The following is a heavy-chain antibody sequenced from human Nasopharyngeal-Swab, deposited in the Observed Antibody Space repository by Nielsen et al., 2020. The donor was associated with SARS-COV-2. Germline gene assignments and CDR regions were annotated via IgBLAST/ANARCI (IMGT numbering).Heavy chain of an antibody. J-gene: IGHJ4*02. CDR1: GYSFTSYW. V-gene: IGHV5-51*01. D-gene: IGHD3-10*01. CDR3: ARQRFTYGSGSYQGGYYFDY. CDR2: IYPGDSDT. Sequence: GEPLKISCKGSGYSFTSYWIGWVRQMPGKGLEWMGIIYPGDSDTRYSPSFQGQVTISADKSISTAYLQWSSLKASDTAMYYCARQRFTYGSGSYQGGYYFDYWGQGTLVTVSS.